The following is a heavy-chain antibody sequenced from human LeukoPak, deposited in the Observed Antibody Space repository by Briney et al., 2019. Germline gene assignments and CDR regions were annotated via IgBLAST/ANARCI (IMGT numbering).Heavy chain of an antibody. D-gene: IGHD3-3*01. CDR2: INAGNGHT. CDR3: ARGIWSRTVSSYYFDY. Sequence: ASVKVSCKASGFTFTNYAMQWVRQAPGQRLEWMGWINAGNGHTRYSQRFQGRVTITRDTSATTVYKEVTSLRSEDTAVYYCARGIWSRTVSSYYFDYWGQGTLVTVSS. J-gene: IGHJ4*02. CDR1: GFTFTNYA. V-gene: IGHV1-3*01.